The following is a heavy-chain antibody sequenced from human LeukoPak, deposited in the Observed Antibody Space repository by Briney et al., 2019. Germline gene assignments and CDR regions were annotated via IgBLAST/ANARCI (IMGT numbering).Heavy chain of an antibody. V-gene: IGHV4-4*07. Sequence: SETLSLTCTVSGGSISSYYWSWIRQPAGKGLEWIGRIYTSGSTNYNPSLKSRVTMSVDTSKNQFSLKLSSVTAADTAVYYCARVTDEYSYGYIFDYWGQGTLVTVSS. J-gene: IGHJ4*02. D-gene: IGHD5-18*01. CDR2: IYTSGST. CDR3: ARVTDEYSYGYIFDY. CDR1: GGSISSYY.